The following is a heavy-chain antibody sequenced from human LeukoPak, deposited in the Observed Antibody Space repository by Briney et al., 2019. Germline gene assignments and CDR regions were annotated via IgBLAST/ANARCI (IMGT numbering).Heavy chain of an antibody. D-gene: IGHD2-2*01. CDR1: GFTFSSYP. V-gene: IGHV3-30-3*01. J-gene: IGHJ4*02. CDR3: ARWVCSSTSCFYFDN. Sequence: GGSLRLSCAASGFTFSSYPMHWVGQAPAKGLEWVAVISYDGSNKYYADSVKGRFTISRDNSKNTLYLQMNSLRAEDTAVYYCARWVCSSTSCFYFDNWGQGTLVVVSS. CDR2: ISYDGSNK.